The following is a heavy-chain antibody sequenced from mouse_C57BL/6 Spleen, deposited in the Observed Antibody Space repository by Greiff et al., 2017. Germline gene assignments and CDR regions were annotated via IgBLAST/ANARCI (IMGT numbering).Heavy chain of an antibody. D-gene: IGHD2-4*01. Sequence: EVMLVESGGGLVQPGGSLKLSCAASGFTFSDYYMYWVRQTPEKRLEWVAYISNGGGSTYYPDTVKGRFTISRDNAKNTLYLQMSRLKSEDTAMYYCARRGGLVYFDVWGTGTTVTVSS. CDR2: ISNGGGST. J-gene: IGHJ1*03. V-gene: IGHV5-12*01. CDR3: ARRGGLVYFDV. CDR1: GFTFSDYY.